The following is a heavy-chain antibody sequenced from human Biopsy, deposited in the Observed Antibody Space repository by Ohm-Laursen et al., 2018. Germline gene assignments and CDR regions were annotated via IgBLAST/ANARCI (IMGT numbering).Heavy chain of an antibody. CDR3: ARDSGGGDSINGWYDALDL. CDR1: GFTFSQYW. Sequence: GSLRLSCAASGFTFSQYWMTWVRQSPGKGLEWVANINKDGRVTNYLDSVKGRFAVSRDNAKNSAYLQMNSLRTEDTAIYYCARDSGGGDSINGWYDALDLWGRGTTVTVSS. D-gene: IGHD2-8*01. CDR2: INKDGRVT. V-gene: IGHV3-7*01. J-gene: IGHJ3*01.